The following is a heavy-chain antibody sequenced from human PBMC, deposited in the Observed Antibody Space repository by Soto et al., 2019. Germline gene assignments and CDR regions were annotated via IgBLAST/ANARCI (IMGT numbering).Heavy chain of an antibody. CDR3: AKDLIIMIVVARGAFDI. CDR1: GFTFSSYA. J-gene: IGHJ3*02. Sequence: PGGSLRLSCAASGFTFSSYAMSWVRQVPGKGLEWVSAISGSGDRTYYADSVKGRFTISGDNSKNTLYLQMNSLRAEDTAVYYCAKDLIIMIVVARGAFDIWGQGTMVTVSS. CDR2: ISGSGDRT. V-gene: IGHV3-23*01. D-gene: IGHD3-22*01.